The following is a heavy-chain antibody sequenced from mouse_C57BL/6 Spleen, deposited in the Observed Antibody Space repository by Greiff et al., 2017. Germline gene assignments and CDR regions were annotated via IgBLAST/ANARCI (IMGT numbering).Heavy chain of an antibody. CDR2: ISDGGSYT. Sequence: EVMLVEPGGGLVKPGGSLKLSCAASGFTFSSYAMSWVRQTPEKRLEWVATISDGGSYTYYPDNVKGRFTISRDNAKNNLYLQMGHLKSEDTAMYYCARDPLLDYYGSRDPWFAYWGQGTLVTVSA. V-gene: IGHV5-4*01. J-gene: IGHJ3*01. D-gene: IGHD1-1*01. CDR1: GFTFSSYA. CDR3: ARDPLLDYYGSRDPWFAY.